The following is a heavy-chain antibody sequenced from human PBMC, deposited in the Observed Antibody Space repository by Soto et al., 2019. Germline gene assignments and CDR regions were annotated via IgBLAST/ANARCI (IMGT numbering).Heavy chain of an antibody. J-gene: IGHJ4*02. CDR2: ISPDGSDV. CDR3: ACWGHIVPVAPSDFDR. V-gene: IGHV3-74*01. Sequence: GGSLRLSSAASGFPFTNYWMNWVRQTPGKGLMWVSRISPDGSDVGYADSVEGRFTVSRDNAKNTQYLQMHSLRAEDTAMYYCACWGHIVPVAPSDFDRWGQGTLVTVSS. CDR1: GFPFTNYW. D-gene: IGHD2-8*02.